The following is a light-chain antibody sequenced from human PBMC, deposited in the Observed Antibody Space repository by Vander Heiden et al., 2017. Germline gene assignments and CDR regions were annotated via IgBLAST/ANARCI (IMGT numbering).Light chain of an antibody. V-gene: IGKV3-11*01. CDR2: DAS. CDR1: QSVSNY. Sequence: EIVLTQSPATLSLSPGERPPLSCRASQSVSNYLAWYQHKPGQAPRLLIYDASNRAAGIPARFSGSGSGTDFTLTISSLEPEDFAVYYCQQRSNWPPEVTFGGGTKVEIK. CDR3: QQRSNWPPEVT. J-gene: IGKJ4*01.